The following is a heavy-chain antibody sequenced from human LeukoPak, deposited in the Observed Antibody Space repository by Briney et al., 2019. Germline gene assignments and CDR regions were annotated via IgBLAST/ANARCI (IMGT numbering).Heavy chain of an antibody. J-gene: IGHJ6*02. D-gene: IGHD3-16*01. Sequence: GGSLRLSCAASGFTFSSYDMHWVRQAPGRGLEWVANIKQDGSEKYYVDSVKGRFTISRDNAKNSLYLQMSNLRAEDTAVYFCARGGGLDVWGQGATVTVSS. CDR3: ARGGGLDV. V-gene: IGHV3-7*03. CDR2: IKQDGSEK. CDR1: GFTFSSYD.